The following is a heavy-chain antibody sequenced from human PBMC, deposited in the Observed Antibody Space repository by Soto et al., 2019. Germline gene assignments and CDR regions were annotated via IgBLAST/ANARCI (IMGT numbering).Heavy chain of an antibody. D-gene: IGHD3-10*01. Sequence: QVQLVESGGGVVQPGRSLRLSCAASEFTFSNYGMHWVRQAPGKGLEWVAVILNDGSNRYHADSVKDRFTISRDNSQNPLYLPLNSLRAEDTAVYYFARDDEYSGNGMDVWGQGTTVTVS. CDR3: ARDDEYSGNGMDV. CDR1: EFTFSNYG. J-gene: IGHJ6*02. CDR2: ILNDGSNR. V-gene: IGHV3-33*01.